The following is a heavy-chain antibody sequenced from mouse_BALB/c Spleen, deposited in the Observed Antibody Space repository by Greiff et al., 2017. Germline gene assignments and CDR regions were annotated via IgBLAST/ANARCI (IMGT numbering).Heavy chain of an antibody. J-gene: IGHJ4*01. Sequence: EVMLVESGGDLVKPGGSLKLSCAASGFTFSSYGMSWVRQTPDKRLEWVATISSGGSYTYYPDSVKGRFTISRDNAKNTLYLQMSRLKSEDTAMYYCARQGRYDFYAMDYWGQGTSVTVSS. CDR2: ISSGGSYT. CDR1: GFTFSSYG. D-gene: IGHD2-14*01. V-gene: IGHV5-6*01. CDR3: ARQGRYDFYAMDY.